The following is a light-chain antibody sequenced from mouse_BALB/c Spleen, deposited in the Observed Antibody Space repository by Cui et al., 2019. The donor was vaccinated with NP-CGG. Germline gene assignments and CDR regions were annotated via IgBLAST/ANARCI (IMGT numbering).Light chain of an antibody. J-gene: IGLJ1*01. CDR3: ALWYSNHWV. V-gene: IGLV1*01. CDR1: TGAVTTSNY. CDR2: GTN. Sequence: HAVLTLDSALTTSPGETVTLTCRSSTGAVTTSNYANWVQEKPDHLFTGLIGGTNNRPPGVPARFSGSLIGDKAALTITGAQTEDEAIYFCALWYSNHWVFGGGTKLTVL.